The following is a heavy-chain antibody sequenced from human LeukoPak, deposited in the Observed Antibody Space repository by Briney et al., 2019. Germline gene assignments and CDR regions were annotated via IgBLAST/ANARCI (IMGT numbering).Heavy chain of an antibody. CDR3: TRQPPSQRITMIVAHVVNWYFDL. V-gene: IGHV3-73*01. Sequence: QTGGSLRLSCAASGFTFSGSAMHWVRQASGKGLEWVGRIRSKANSYATAYAASVKGRFTISRDDSKNTAYLQMNSLKTEDTAVYYCTRQPPSQRITMIVAHVVNWYFDLWGRGTLVTVSS. D-gene: IGHD3-22*01. J-gene: IGHJ2*01. CDR1: GFTFSGSA. CDR2: IRSKANSYAT.